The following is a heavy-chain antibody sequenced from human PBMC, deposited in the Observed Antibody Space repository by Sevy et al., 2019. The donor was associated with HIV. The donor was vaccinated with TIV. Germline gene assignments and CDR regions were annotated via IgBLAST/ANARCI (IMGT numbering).Heavy chain of an antibody. CDR3: AKHIAYCGGDCYPPLYYFDY. V-gene: IGHV3-7*03. D-gene: IGHD2-21*02. CDR1: GFTFSSFW. J-gene: IGHJ4*02. Sequence: GGSLRLSCGASGFTFSSFWMSWVRQTPGKGLEWVANINQDGSDKYYVDSVKGRFTISRDNAKNSLYLQMNSLRAEDTAVYYCAKHIAYCGGDCYPPLYYFDYWGQGTLVTVSS. CDR2: INQDGSDK.